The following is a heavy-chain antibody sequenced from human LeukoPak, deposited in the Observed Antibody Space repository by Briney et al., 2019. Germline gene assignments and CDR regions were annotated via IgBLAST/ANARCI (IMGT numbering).Heavy chain of an antibody. CDR1: GGSLSSGDYY. V-gene: IGHV4-30-4*08. D-gene: IGHD1-26*01. CDR3: ARSGGYSGSYDDAFDI. J-gene: IGHJ3*02. Sequence: PSETLSLTCTVSGGSLSSGDYYWSWIRQPPGKGLEWIGYIYYSGITYYNLSLRSRFTISVDTSKNQFSLKLSSVTAADTAVFYCARSGGYSGSYDDAFDIWGQGTMVTVSS. CDR2: IYYSGIT.